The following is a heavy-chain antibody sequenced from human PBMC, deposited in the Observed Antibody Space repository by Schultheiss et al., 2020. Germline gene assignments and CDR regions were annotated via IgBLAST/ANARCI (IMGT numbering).Heavy chain of an antibody. CDR3: AKDPIPVYYYDKFYYYGMDV. Sequence: SCAASGFTFSSYAMSWVRQAPGKGLEWVSAISGSGGSTYYADSVKGRFTISRDNSKNTLYLQMNSLRAEDTAVYYCAKDPIPVYYYDKFYYYGMDVWGQGTTVTVSS. CDR2: ISGSGGST. J-gene: IGHJ6*02. V-gene: IGHV3-23*01. D-gene: IGHD3-22*01. CDR1: GFTFSSYA.